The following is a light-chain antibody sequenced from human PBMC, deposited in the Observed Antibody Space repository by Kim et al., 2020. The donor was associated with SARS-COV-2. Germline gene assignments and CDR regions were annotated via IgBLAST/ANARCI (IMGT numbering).Light chain of an antibody. J-gene: IGLJ3*02. V-gene: IGLV10-54*04. Sequence: QAGLTQPPSVSKALRQTATLTCTGNSNNVGNQGAAWLQQHQGHPPKLLSYRNNNWPSGISERFSASRSGNTASLTIAGLQPEDEADYYCSAWVSSLRAWVFGGGTQLTVL. CDR1: SNNVGNQG. CDR3: SAWVSSLRAWV. CDR2: RNN.